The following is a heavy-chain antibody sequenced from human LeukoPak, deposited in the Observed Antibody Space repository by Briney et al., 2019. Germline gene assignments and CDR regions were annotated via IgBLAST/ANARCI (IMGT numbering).Heavy chain of an antibody. J-gene: IGHJ4*02. CDR1: GSTSGTSW. V-gene: IGHV3-7*01. CDR2: INQDGSAQ. Sequence: GGSLRLSCAASGSTSGTSWMSWVRQAPGKGLEWVANINQDGSAQYYVDSVKGRFTISRDNAKGSPYLQMNSLRAEDTAVYYCARSARWGQGTLVTVSS. CDR3: ARSAR.